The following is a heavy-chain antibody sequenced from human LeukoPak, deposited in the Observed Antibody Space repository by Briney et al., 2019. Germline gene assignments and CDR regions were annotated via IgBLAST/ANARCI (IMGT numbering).Heavy chain of an antibody. V-gene: IGHV3-23*01. CDR2: ISVASNT. Sequence: GGSLRLSCAASGLAFSSYAMSSVRQAPGKGLEWVLTISVASNTFYADSVKGRFTTSRDNSRNTVYLQMTILSADNTAVYYCADYGVSGVRNNFYWGQGTLVTVSS. J-gene: IGHJ4*02. CDR3: ADYGVSGVRNNFY. CDR1: GLAFSSYA. D-gene: IGHD3-3*01.